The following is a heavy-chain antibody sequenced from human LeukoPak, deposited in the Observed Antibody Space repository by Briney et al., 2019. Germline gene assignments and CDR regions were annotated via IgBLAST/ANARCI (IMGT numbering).Heavy chain of an antibody. J-gene: IGHJ4*02. CDR3: ARDYWGSLDY. CDR1: GGSVSSDSRP. D-gene: IGHD7-27*01. V-gene: IGHV4-61*01. Sequence: PSETLSLTCTVSGGSVSSDSRPWSWIRQPPGKGLEWMGYSSNSGCTNCNPSPKSRVTISVDTSENQISLNLTSVTAADTAVYYCARDYWGSLDYWGQGILVTVSS. CDR2: SSNSGCT.